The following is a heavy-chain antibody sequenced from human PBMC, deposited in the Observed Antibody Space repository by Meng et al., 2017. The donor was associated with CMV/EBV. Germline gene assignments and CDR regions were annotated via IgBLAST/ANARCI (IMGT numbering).Heavy chain of an antibody. J-gene: IGHJ4*02. CDR1: GGTFSTCA. D-gene: IGHD1-26*01. CDR2: IIPVFETA. V-gene: IGHV1-69*01. CDR3: ARGGDSWYSDY. Sequence: VQLVQSLWEGKSPGSSVNVSCNPSGGTFSTCAIIWVRQAPGEGLEWMGGIIPVFETANYAERFQDRVTITADDSTTTAYMELSSLRADDTALYFCARGGDSWYSDYWGQGTLVTVSS.